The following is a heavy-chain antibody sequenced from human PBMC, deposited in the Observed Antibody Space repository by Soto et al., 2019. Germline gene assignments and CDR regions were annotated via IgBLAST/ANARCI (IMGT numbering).Heavy chain of an antibody. V-gene: IGHV3-48*04. CDR1: GFIFSSYS. CDR3: ARILTVTTTLNY. J-gene: IGHJ4*02. CDR2: ISSTSSTI. D-gene: IGHD4-17*01. Sequence: PGGSLRLSCTASGFIFSSYSMNWVRQAPGKGLEWVSYISSTSSTIYYADSVKGRFTISSDNAKNSLYLQMNSLRAEDTAVYYCARILTVTTTLNYWGQGTLVTVS.